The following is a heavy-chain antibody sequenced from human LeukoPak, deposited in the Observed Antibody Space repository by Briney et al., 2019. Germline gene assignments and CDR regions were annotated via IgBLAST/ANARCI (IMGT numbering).Heavy chain of an antibody. Sequence: SETLSLTCTVSGGSISSYYWSWIRQPAGKGLEWIGRLYTSGSTNYSPFLKNRVTMSVDTSENQFSLKLSSVTAADTAVYYCARYGALSSSFDYWGQGALVTVSS. CDR1: GGSISSYY. V-gene: IGHV4-4*07. D-gene: IGHD3-3*02. CDR2: LYTSGST. CDR3: ARYGALSSSFDY. J-gene: IGHJ4*02.